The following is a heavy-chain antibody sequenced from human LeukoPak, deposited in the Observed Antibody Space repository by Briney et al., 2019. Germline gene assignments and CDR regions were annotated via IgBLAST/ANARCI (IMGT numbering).Heavy chain of an antibody. J-gene: IGHJ4*02. CDR1: VGTFSSYA. D-gene: IGHD4-17*01. CDR3: ARGTDYGDPFDY. CDR2: IIPIFGTA. Sequence: ASVKVSCKASVGTFSSYAISWVRQAPGQGLEWMGGIIPIFGTANYAQKFQGRVTITADESTSTAYMELSSLRSEDTAVYYCARGTDYGDPFDYWGQGTLVTVSS. V-gene: IGHV1-69*13.